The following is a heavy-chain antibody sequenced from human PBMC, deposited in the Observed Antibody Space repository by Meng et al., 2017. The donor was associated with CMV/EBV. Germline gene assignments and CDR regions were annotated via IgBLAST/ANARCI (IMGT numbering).Heavy chain of an antibody. CDR3: ARVRGSSWYDEVDYYYYYGMDV. Sequence: GASLKISCAASGFTFSSYSMNWVRQAPGKGLEWVSYISSSSSTIYYADSVKGRFTISRDNAKNSLYLQMNSLRAEDTAVYYCARVRGSSWYDEVDYYYYYGMDVWGQGTTVTVSS. J-gene: IGHJ6*02. CDR1: GFTFSSYS. CDR2: ISSSSSTI. V-gene: IGHV3-48*04. D-gene: IGHD6-13*01.